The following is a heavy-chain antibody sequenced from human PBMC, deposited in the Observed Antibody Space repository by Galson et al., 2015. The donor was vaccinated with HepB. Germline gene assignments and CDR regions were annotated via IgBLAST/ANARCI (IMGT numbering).Heavy chain of an antibody. CDR2: IYYIGST. V-gene: IGHV4-39*01. CDR1: GGSISSTSHY. CDR3: ARHRAYHYYYYMDV. Sequence: TLSLTCTVSGGSISSTSHYWGWIRQPPGKGLEWIGSIYYIGSTYYNPSPKSRVTISVDTSKNQFSLKLSSVTAADTAVYYCARHRAYHYYYYMDVWGNGTTVTVSS. J-gene: IGHJ6*03.